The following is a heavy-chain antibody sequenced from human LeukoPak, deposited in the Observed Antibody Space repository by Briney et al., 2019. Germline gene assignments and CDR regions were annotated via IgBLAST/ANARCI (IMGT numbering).Heavy chain of an antibody. V-gene: IGHV3-48*03. CDR2: ISSSGSII. Sequence: SGGSLRLSCAASGFTFSSYEMNWVRQAPGKGLEWVSYISSSGSIIYYADSVKGRSIISRDNAKNSLYLQMNSLRAEDTAVYYCTRDRYYYDSSGHPYYFDYWGQGTLVTVSS. J-gene: IGHJ4*02. CDR3: TRDRYYYDSSGHPYYFDY. D-gene: IGHD3-22*01. CDR1: GFTFSSYE.